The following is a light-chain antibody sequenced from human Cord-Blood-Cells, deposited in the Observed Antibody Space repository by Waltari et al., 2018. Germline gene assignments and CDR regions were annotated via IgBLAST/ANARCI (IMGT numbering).Light chain of an antibody. CDR1: QSISSY. V-gene: IGKV1-39*01. J-gene: IGKJ1*01. CDR3: QQSYSTPK. CDR2: AAT. Sequence: DIQMTQSSSSLSASVGDRVTITCRASQSISSYLNWYQQKPGTAPKLLIYAATSLQSGVPSRFSGSGSGTDFTLTISSLQPEDFATYYCQQSYSTPKFGQGTKVEIK.